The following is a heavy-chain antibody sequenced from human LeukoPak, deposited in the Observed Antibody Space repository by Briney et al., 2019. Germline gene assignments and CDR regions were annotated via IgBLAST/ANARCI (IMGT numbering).Heavy chain of an antibody. D-gene: IGHD3-10*01. CDR3: AKDISSMVRGVSPDY. CDR1: GFTFSSYE. J-gene: IGHJ4*02. V-gene: IGHV3-43*01. CDR2: ISWDGGST. Sequence: GGSLRLSCAASGFTFSSYEMNWVRQAPGKGLEWVSLISWDGGSTYYADSVKGRFTISRDNSKNSLYLQMNSLRTEDTALYYCAKDISSMVRGVSPDYWGQGTLVTVSS.